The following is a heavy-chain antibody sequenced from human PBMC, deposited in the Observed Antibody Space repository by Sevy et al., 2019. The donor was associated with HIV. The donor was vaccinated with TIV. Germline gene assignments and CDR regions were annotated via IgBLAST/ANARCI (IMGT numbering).Heavy chain of an antibody. Sequence: GGSLRLSCAASGFRFSSYGMNWVRQAPGKGLEWVAFLSYDGSKEDYAASVKGRFTISRDNSKNTLYVKMNSLRAEDTAVYHCTKDMVTFGGIFANSPGGFDIWGQGTMVTVSS. V-gene: IGHV3-30*02. CDR2: LSYDGSKE. CDR1: GFRFSSYG. D-gene: IGHD3-16*01. J-gene: IGHJ3*02. CDR3: TKDMVTFGGIFANSPGGFDI.